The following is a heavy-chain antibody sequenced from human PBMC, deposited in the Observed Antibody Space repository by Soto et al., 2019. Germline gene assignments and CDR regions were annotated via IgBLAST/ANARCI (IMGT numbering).Heavy chain of an antibody. CDR1: GGSISSYY. D-gene: IGHD7-27*01. CDR2: IYYSGST. CDR3: ARRTNWANFDY. J-gene: IGHJ4*02. V-gene: IGHV4-59*01. Sequence: QVQLQESGPGLVKPSETLSLTCTVSGGSISSYYWSWIRQPPGKGLEWIGYIYYSGSTNYNPSLKSRVTISVDTSKNQFSLKLSSVTAADTAVYYCARRTNWANFDYWGQGTLVTVSS.